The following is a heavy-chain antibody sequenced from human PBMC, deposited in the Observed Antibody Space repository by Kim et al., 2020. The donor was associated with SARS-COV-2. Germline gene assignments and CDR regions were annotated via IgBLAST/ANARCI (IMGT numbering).Heavy chain of an antibody. D-gene: IGHD6-19*01. V-gene: IGHV4-4*02. J-gene: IGHJ6*02. CDR2: IYNSGTT. CDR3: ARPVAGSVWDV. CDR1: GVSISSNNW. Sequence: SETLSLTCAVSGVSISSNNWWSWVRQPPGGGLEGIGAIYNSGTTNYNPSLKSRVTISVDKSKNQFSLILTSVTAADTAIYYCARPVAGSVWDVWGQGTTVTVSS.